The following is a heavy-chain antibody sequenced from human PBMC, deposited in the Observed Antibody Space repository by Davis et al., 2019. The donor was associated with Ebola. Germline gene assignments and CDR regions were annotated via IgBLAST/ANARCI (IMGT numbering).Heavy chain of an antibody. Sequence: GESLKISCIVSGIDFGTSIMHWVRQAPGKGLEWVALFPIDGGYTQYGDAVRGRFTISRDISKNTFYLQMNSLRAEDTATYYCPVGHYSSPNGWGQGVLVTVSS. V-gene: IGHV3-30*02. CDR1: GIDFGTSI. CDR3: PVGHYSSPNG. J-gene: IGHJ1*01. CDR2: FPIDGGYT. D-gene: IGHD2-2*01.